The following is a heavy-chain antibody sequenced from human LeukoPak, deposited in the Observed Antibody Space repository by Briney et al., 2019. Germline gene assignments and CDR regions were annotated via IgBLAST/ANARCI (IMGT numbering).Heavy chain of an antibody. V-gene: IGHV3-30*18. Sequence: GRSLRLSCAASGFTFSSYGMHWVRQAPGKGLEWMTFISYDGGSKYYADSVRGRFTISRDNSKNTLYLQMNSLRAEDTAIYYCAKDKGGDRPYYFDYWGQGTLVTVSS. CDR2: ISYDGGSK. CDR3: AKDKGGDRPYYFDY. J-gene: IGHJ4*02. D-gene: IGHD4-17*01. CDR1: GFTFSSYG.